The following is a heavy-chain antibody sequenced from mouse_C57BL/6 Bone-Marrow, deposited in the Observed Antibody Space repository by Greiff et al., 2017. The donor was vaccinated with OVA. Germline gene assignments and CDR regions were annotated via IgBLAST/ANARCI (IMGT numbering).Heavy chain of an antibody. J-gene: IGHJ2*01. CDR1: GYAFTNYL. CDR2: INPGSGGT. D-gene: IGHD2-5*01. CDR3: ARRGYSKGFDY. Sequence: QVQHQQSGAELVRPGTSVKVSCKASGYAFTNYLIEWVKQRPGQGLEWIGVINPGSGGTNYNEKFKGKATLTADKSSSTAYMQLSSLTSEDSAVYFCARRGYSKGFDYWGQGTTLTVSS. V-gene: IGHV1-54*01.